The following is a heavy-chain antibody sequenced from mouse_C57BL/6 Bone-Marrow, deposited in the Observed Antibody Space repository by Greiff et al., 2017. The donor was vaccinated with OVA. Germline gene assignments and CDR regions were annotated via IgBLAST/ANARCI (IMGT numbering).Heavy chain of an antibody. J-gene: IGHJ1*03. CDR1: GFTFSDYY. CDR2: ISNGGGST. V-gene: IGHV5-12*01. Sequence: EVHLVESGGGLVQPGGSLKLSCAASGFTFSDYYMYWVRQTPEKRLEWVAYISNGGGSTYYPDTVKGRFTISRDNAKNTLYLQMSRLKSEDTAMYYCARHYEYDGWYFDVWGTGTTVTVSS. D-gene: IGHD2-4*01. CDR3: ARHYEYDGWYFDV.